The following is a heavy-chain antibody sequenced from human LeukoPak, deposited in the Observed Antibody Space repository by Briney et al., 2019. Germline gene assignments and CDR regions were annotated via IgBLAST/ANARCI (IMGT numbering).Heavy chain of an antibody. Sequence: GASVKVSCTASGYTFTSYGITWVRQAPGQGLEWMGWISAYNGNTYYAQKLQGRVTMTTDTSTSTAYMELRSLRSDDTAVYYCAREWGSYSTSAGNFDYWGQGTLVTVSS. CDR1: GYTFTSYG. D-gene: IGHD1-26*01. CDR3: AREWGSYSTSAGNFDY. J-gene: IGHJ4*02. CDR2: ISAYNGNT. V-gene: IGHV1-18*01.